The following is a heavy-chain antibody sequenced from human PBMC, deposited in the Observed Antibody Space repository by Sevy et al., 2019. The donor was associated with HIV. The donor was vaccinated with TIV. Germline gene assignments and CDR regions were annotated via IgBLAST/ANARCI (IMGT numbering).Heavy chain of an antibody. CDR2: INPNSGGT. V-gene: IGHV1-2*04. D-gene: IGHD4-17*01. CDR1: GYTFTGYY. J-gene: IGHJ3*02. CDR3: ARATVTTRGAFDI. Sequence: ASVKVSCKASGYTFTGYYMRWVRQAPGQGLEWMGWINPNSGGTNYAQKFQGWVTMTRDTSISTAYMELSRLRSDDTAVYYCARATVTTRGAFDIWGQGTMVTVSS.